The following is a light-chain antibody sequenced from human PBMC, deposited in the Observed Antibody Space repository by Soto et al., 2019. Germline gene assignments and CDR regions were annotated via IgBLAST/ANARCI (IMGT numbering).Light chain of an antibody. CDR1: QSVGPF. J-gene: IGKJ5*01. Sequence: PGERATLSCRASQSVGPFFAWYQKKPGQAPRLLIYDASNRATGIPARFSGSGSGTDLTLTISSLEPEDFAVYYCQQCNSWPQWTFGQGTRLEI. CDR2: DAS. V-gene: IGKV3-11*01. CDR3: QQCNSWPQWT.